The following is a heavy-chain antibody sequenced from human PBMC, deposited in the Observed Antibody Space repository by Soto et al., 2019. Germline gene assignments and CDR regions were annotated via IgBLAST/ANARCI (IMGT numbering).Heavy chain of an antibody. CDR1: SGPDRSHN. D-gene: IGHD4-17*01. Sequence: QVQLQQSGPRLVKPSETLSLTCTVSSGPDRSHNWGWIRQPPGRGLEWIGYVYYTGDTAYNPSLRCRVTISADTSTHDISLTLTSVTAADTAVYYCVRQGIDYLHGLVDVWGQGTTVSVSS. V-gene: IGHV4-59*08. CDR2: VYYTGDT. J-gene: IGHJ6*02. CDR3: VRQGIDYLHGLVDV.